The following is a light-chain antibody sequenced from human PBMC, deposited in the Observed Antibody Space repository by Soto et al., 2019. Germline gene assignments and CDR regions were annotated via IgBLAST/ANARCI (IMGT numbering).Light chain of an antibody. CDR1: SSDIGGYNY. CDR3: CSRASMITYV. Sequence: QAVVSQPASVSGSPGQSITISCTGTSSDIGGYNYVSWYQQHPGEAPKLIIYEVRNRPSGVSNRFSGSKSGNTASLTISGLQADDEADYYCCSRASMITYVFGSGTKVTVL. V-gene: IGLV2-14*01. CDR2: EVR. J-gene: IGLJ1*01.